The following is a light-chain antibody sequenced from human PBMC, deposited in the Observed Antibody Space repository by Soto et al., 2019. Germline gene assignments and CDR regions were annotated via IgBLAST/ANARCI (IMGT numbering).Light chain of an antibody. CDR3: SSYTSSSTLLYV. CDR2: DVS. J-gene: IGLJ1*01. V-gene: IGLV2-14*01. CDR1: SSDVGGYNY. Sequence: QSALTQPASVSGSPGQSITISCTGTSSDVGGYNYVSWYQQHPGKAPKLMIYDVSNRPSGVSNRFSGSKSCNTASLTISGLPAEDEADYYCSSYTSSSTLLYVFGTGTKLTVL.